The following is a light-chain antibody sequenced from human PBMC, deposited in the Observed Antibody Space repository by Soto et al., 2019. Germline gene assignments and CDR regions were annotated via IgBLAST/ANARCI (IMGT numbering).Light chain of an antibody. Sequence: DIQMTQSPSSLSASVGDRVTITCRASQSISSYLNWYQQKPGKAPKLLIYAASNLQSGVPSRISGSGSGTGFTLTISSLQPEDFATYYCQQSYSTPYTFGQGTKLEIK. CDR1: QSISSY. CDR2: AAS. V-gene: IGKV1-39*01. J-gene: IGKJ2*01. CDR3: QQSYSTPYT.